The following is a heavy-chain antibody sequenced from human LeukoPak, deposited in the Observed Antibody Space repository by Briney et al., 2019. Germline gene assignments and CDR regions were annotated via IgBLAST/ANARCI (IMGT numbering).Heavy chain of an antibody. CDR2: IYSGGST. Sequence: GGSLRLSCAASGFTVSSNYMSWVRQAPGKGLEWVSVIYSGGSTYYADSVKGRFTISRDNSKNTLYLRMNSLRAEDTAVYYCARERRRYCSSTSCYRGPYYYYGMDVWGQGTTVTVSS. CDR3: ARERRRYCSSTSCYRGPYYYYGMDV. J-gene: IGHJ6*02. CDR1: GFTVSSNY. D-gene: IGHD2-2*01. V-gene: IGHV3-66*01.